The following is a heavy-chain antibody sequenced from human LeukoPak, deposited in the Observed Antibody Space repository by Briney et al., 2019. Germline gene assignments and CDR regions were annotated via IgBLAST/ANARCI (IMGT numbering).Heavy chain of an antibody. CDR1: GFSFNDYG. J-gene: IGHJ6*03. Sequence: GGSLRLSCAASGFSFNDYGMSWVRQAPGQGPEWVASITWNGGSTDYAASVKGRFTISRDNAKNSLYLRMNSLRDEDTALYYCVRGGGSIRHSYYYYVDVWGKGTSVTVSS. CDR3: VRGGGSIRHSYYYYVDV. D-gene: IGHD2-15*01. CDR2: ITWNGGST. V-gene: IGHV3-20*04.